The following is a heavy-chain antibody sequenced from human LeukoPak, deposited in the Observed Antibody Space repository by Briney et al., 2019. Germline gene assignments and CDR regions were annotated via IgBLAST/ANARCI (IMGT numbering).Heavy chain of an antibody. V-gene: IGHV3-7*01. Sequence: PGGSLRLSCAASGFSFSSYWMTWVRQAPGKGLEWVANIKEDGTEKYYVDSVKGRFTISRDNAKNSLYLQMNSLRAEDTAVYYCARVRGSGSSWYFSYYYMDVWGKGTTVTVSS. D-gene: IGHD6-13*01. CDR1: GFSFSSYW. CDR3: ARVRGSGSSWYFSYYYMDV. CDR2: IKEDGTEK. J-gene: IGHJ6*03.